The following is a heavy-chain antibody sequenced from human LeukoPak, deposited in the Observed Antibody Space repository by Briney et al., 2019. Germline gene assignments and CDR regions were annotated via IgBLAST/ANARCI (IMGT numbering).Heavy chain of an antibody. CDR1: GGSISSYY. J-gene: IGHJ5*02. D-gene: IGHD6-13*01. CDR3: ARDSSSWPYTWFDP. CDR2: IYYSGST. Sequence: SGTLSLTCTVSGGSISSYYWSWIRQPPGKGLGWIGYIYYSGSTHYNPSLKSRVTISRDTSKNQFSLKLSSVTAADTAVYYCARDSSSWPYTWFDPWGQGTLVTVSS. V-gene: IGHV4-59*01.